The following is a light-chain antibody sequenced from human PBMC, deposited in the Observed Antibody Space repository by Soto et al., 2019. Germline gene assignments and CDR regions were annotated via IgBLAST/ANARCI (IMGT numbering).Light chain of an antibody. CDR2: AAS. J-gene: IGKJ1*01. CDR1: QNILKY. CDR3: QHSHTTPPWT. Sequence: DIQMTHSASSVSSSVVDRVTITWRGSQNILKYLNWYQQKPGKAPNLLISAASNLQSGVPSRFSGSGSGTDFTLTISSLQPEDFATYYCQHSHTTPPWTFGQGTKVDIK. V-gene: IGKV1-39*01.